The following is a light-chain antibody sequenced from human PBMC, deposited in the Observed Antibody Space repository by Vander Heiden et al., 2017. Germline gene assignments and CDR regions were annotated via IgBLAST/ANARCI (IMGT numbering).Light chain of an antibody. CDR3: QQYNSYPWT. Sequence: DIQMTQSPSTLSASVGDRVPITCRASQSISSWLAWYQQKPGKAPKLVSYKASSLESGVPSRFSGSGSGTEFTLTISSLQPDDFATYYCQQYNSYPWTFGQGTKVEIK. CDR1: QSISSW. V-gene: IGKV1-5*03. CDR2: KAS. J-gene: IGKJ1*01.